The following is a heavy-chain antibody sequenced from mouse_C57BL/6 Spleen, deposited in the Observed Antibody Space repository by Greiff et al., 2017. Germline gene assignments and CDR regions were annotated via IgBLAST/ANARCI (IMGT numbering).Heavy chain of an antibody. CDR3: ARHPSTVVARYAMDY. D-gene: IGHD1-1*01. J-gene: IGHJ4*01. V-gene: IGHV1-69*01. CDR2: IDPSDSYT. CDR1: GYTFTSYW. Sequence: QVQLQPGAELVMPGASVKLSCKASGYTFTSYWMHWVKQRPGQGLEWIGEIDPSDSYTNYNQKFKGKSTLTVDKSSSTAYMQLSSLTSEDSAVYYCARHPSTVVARYAMDYWGQGTSVTVSS.